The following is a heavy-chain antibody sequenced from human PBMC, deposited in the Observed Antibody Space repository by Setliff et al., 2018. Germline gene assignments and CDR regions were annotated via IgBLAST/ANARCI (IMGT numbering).Heavy chain of an antibody. CDR3: ARDRYYNSWSGTSITAPHDAFDI. CDR2: ISPHTGVA. D-gene: IGHD3-3*01. V-gene: IGHV1-2*02. CDR1: GYPLTAYY. Sequence: GASVKVSCKASGYPLTAYYIHWVRQAPGQGLEWMGWISPHTGVANYAQKFQGRVTMTRDTSTSTVYMEVSSLRSEDTAVYYCARDRYYNSWSGTSITAPHDAFDIWGQGTMVTVSS. J-gene: IGHJ3*02.